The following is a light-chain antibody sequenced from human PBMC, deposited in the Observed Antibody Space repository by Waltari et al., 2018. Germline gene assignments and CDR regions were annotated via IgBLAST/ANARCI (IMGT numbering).Light chain of an antibody. CDR1: QSVSSS. J-gene: IGKJ1*01. CDR2: GAS. CDR3: QQNSNWPWT. Sequence: GSPGERATLSCRASQSVSSSLAWYQQKPGQAPRLLIYGASSRATGIPDRFSGSGSGTQFTLTISSLEPEDVAVYYCQQNSNWPWTFGQGTKVEIK. V-gene: IGKV3D-15*01.